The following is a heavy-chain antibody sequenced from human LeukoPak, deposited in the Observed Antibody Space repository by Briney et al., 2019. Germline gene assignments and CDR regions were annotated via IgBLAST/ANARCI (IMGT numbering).Heavy chain of an antibody. Sequence: PSETLSLTCGVSGGSISTTSWWSWVRQPPGQGLGWIGEISLSGLTNYSPSLNSRVTMSLDKPKNQLSLNLSSVTAADTAVYYCSRENGAFSPFGFWGQGTLVTVPS. CDR2: ISLSGLT. CDR3: SRENGAFSPFGF. D-gene: IGHD2-8*01. V-gene: IGHV4-4*02. J-gene: IGHJ4*02. CDR1: GGSISTTSW.